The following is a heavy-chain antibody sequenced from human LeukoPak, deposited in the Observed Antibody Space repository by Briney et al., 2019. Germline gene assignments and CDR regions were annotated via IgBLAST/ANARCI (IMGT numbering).Heavy chain of an antibody. D-gene: IGHD6-19*01. CDR3: ATTPGSSGWYYFDY. V-gene: IGHV1-3*01. CDR1: GYTFTSYA. J-gene: IGHJ4*02. Sequence: GASVKVSCTASGYTFTSYAMHWVRQAPGQRLEWMGWINAGNGNTKYSQKFQGRVTMTEDTSTDTAYMELSSLRSEDTAVYYCATTPGSSGWYYFDYWGQGTLVTVSS. CDR2: INAGNGNT.